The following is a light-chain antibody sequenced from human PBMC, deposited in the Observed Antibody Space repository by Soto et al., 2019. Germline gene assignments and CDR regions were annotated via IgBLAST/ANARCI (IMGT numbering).Light chain of an antibody. J-gene: IGKJ5*01. Sequence: EDGWSRSPANQYKNQGERATLSCRASQSVSNYLAWYQQRRGQAPRLLIYGAASRATGIPARFSGSGSGTDFTLTISGLQPEHLATYYCQIYNTARPSSGQGTRL. CDR2: GAA. V-gene: IGKV3-11*01. CDR3: QIYNTARPS. CDR1: QSVSNY.